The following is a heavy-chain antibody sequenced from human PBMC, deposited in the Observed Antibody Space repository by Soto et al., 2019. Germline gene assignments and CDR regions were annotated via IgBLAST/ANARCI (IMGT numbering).Heavy chain of an antibody. J-gene: IGHJ3*02. Sequence: PGGSLRLSCAASGFTFSSYGMHWVRQAPGKGLEWVAVIWYDGSNKYYADSVKGRFTISRDNSRNTLYLQMNSLRAEDTAVYYCARGGSYYVDAFDIWGQGTMVTV. D-gene: IGHD1-26*01. CDR2: IWYDGSNK. V-gene: IGHV3-33*01. CDR3: ARGGSYYVDAFDI. CDR1: GFTFSSYG.